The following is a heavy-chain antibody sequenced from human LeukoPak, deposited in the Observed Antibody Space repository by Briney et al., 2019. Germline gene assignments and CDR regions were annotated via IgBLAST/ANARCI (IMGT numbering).Heavy chain of an antibody. CDR3: ARHGDMSSWSYFDY. CDR2: IYYGGTT. D-gene: IGHD6-13*01. V-gene: IGHV4-59*08. J-gene: IGHJ4*02. Sequence: SETLSLTCTVCGGSISSHHWSWIRQPPGKGLEWIGYIYYGGTTNYNPSLESRVTISVDTSKNQFSLKLNSVTAADTAVYYCARHGDMSSWSYFDYWGQGTLVTISS. CDR1: GGSISSHH.